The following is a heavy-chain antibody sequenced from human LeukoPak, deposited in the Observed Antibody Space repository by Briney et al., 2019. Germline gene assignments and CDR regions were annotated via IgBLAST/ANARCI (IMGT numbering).Heavy chain of an antibody. V-gene: IGHV4-31*03. Sequence: SETLSLTCTVSGGSISSGGYYWSWIRQHPGKGLEWIGYIYYSGSTYYNPSLKSRVTISVDTSKNQLSLKLSSVTAADTAVYYCARAPHPRYNWFDPWGQGTLVTVSS. CDR3: ARAPHPRYNWFDP. CDR2: IYYSGST. CDR1: GGSISSGGYY. J-gene: IGHJ5*02.